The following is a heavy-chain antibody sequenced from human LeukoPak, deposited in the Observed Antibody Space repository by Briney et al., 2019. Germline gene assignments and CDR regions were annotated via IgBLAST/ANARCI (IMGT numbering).Heavy chain of an antibody. Sequence: ASVKVSCKASGGTFSSYAISWVRQAPGQGLEWMGWISAYNGNTNYAQKLQGRVTMTTDTSTSTAYMELRSLRSDDTAVYYCARGVLRDPYYYYGMDVWGQGTTVTVSS. CDR2: ISAYNGNT. CDR1: GGTFSSYA. J-gene: IGHJ6*02. V-gene: IGHV1-18*01. D-gene: IGHD2/OR15-2a*01. CDR3: ARGVLRDPYYYYGMDV.